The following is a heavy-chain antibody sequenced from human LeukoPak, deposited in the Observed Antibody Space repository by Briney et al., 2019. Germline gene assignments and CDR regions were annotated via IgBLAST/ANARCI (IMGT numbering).Heavy chain of an antibody. CDR2: MNPNSGNT. D-gene: IGHD4-17*01. Sequence: ASVKVSCKASVYIFTYYDMDWVRQATGQGLEWMGWMNPNSGNTGYAQKFQGRVTITRDTSINTAYMELSSLRSEDSAVYYCARVPAYTIYGASYYFDMDVWGKGTTVTVSS. J-gene: IGHJ6*03. CDR3: ARVPAYTIYGASYYFDMDV. V-gene: IGHV1-8*03. CDR1: VYIFTYYD.